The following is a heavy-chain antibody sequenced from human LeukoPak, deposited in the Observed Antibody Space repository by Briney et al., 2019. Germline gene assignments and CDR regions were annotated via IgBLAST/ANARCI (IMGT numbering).Heavy chain of an antibody. V-gene: IGHV1-18*01. D-gene: IGHD1-1*01. CDR2: ISAYNGNT. Sequence: GASVKVSCKASGYTFTSYGISWVRQAPGQGLEWMGWISAYNGNTNYAQKLQGRVTMTTDTSTSTAYMELRSLRSDDTSVYYCARETAGANEPYYYYYGMDVWGQGTTVTVSS. CDR1: GYTFTSYG. CDR3: ARETAGANEPYYYYYGMDV. J-gene: IGHJ6*02.